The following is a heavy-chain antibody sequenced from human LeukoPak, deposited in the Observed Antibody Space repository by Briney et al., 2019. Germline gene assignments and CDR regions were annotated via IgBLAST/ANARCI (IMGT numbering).Heavy chain of an antibody. D-gene: IGHD3-10*01. Sequence: GGSLRLSCAASGFTFSSYGMSWVRQAPGKGLEWVSAISGSGGSTYYADSVKGRFTISRDNSKNTLYLQMNSLRAEDTAVYYCAKGPHHYYYGSGSYVSDYWGQGTLVTVSS. V-gene: IGHV3-23*01. J-gene: IGHJ4*02. CDR2: ISGSGGST. CDR1: GFTFSSYG. CDR3: AKGPHHYYYGSGSYVSDY.